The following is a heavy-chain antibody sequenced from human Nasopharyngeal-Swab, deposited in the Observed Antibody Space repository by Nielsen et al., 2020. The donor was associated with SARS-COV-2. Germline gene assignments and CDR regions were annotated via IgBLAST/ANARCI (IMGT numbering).Heavy chain of an antibody. D-gene: IGHD6-13*01. Sequence: GESLQISCAASGFTFSSDWMHWVRQAPGKGLVWVSRINSDGSSTSYADFVKGQFTISRANNTKTLYLQMNSLRADDTAVYYCARTSSSWGFFDFWGQGTLVTFSS. CDR1: GFTFSSDW. CDR2: INSDGSST. CDR3: ARTSSSWGFFDF. V-gene: IGHV3-74*01. J-gene: IGHJ4*02.